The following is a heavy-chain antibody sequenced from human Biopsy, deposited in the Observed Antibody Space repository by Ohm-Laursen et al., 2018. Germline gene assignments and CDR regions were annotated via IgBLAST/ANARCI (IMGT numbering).Heavy chain of an antibody. V-gene: IGHV1-2*02. J-gene: IGHJ4*02. CDR3: ARDGSVRGLPMSFDY. Sequence: ASVKVSCKASGYTFTGYYIHWVRQAPGQGLEWMGWIDPNSGGTHYAQKFQGRVTMTRDTSISTPYMELNRLASDGTAVYYCARDGSVRGLPMSFDYWGQGTLVTVS. CDR1: GYTFTGYY. D-gene: IGHD3-10*02. CDR2: IDPNSGGT.